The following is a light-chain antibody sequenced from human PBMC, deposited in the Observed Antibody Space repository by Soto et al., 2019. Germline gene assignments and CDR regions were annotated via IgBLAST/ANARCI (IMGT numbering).Light chain of an antibody. J-gene: IGLJ2*01. Sequence: QSVLTQPASVSGSPGQSITISCTGTSSDVGGYNHVSWYQQHPGKAPKLMIYAVSNRPSGVSNRFSASKSSNTASLTISGLQAEDEADYYCSSYTSSSTLVFGGGTKLTVL. CDR3: SSYTSSSTLV. CDR1: SSDVGGYNH. V-gene: IGLV2-14*01. CDR2: AVS.